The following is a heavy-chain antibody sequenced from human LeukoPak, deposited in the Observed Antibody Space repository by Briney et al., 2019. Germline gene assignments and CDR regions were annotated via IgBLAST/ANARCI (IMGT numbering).Heavy chain of an antibody. CDR2: ISAYNGNT. V-gene: IGHV1-18*01. J-gene: IGHJ4*02. D-gene: IGHD3-22*01. CDR1: GYTFTSYG. CDR3: ARAYYYDSSGYYFGAPHPLDY. Sequence: GASVKVSCKASGYTFTSYGISWVRQAPGQGLEWMGWISAYNGNTNYAQKLQGRVTTTTDTSTSTAYMELRSLRSDDTAVYYCARAYYYDSSGYYFGAPHPLDYWGQGTLVTVSS.